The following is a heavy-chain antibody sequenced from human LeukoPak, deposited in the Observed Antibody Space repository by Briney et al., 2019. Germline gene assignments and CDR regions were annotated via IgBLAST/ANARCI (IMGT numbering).Heavy chain of an antibody. J-gene: IGHJ4*02. Sequence: GGSLRLSCAASGFTFSSFAMSWVRQAPGKGLEWVAVISYDGSNKYYADSVKGRFTISRDNSKNTLYLQMNSLRAEDTAVYYCARDLVVGATDYWGQGTLVTVSS. V-gene: IGHV3-30-3*01. D-gene: IGHD1-26*01. CDR2: ISYDGSNK. CDR1: GFTFSSFA. CDR3: ARDLVVGATDY.